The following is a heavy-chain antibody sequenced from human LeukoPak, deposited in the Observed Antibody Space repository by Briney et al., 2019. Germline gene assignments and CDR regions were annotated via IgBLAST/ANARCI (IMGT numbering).Heavy chain of an antibody. CDR3: AREVSGWFDP. Sequence: SETLSLTCTVSGGSISSSYWSWIRQPPGKGLEWIGYIYYTGSTNYNPSLKSRVTISVDTSKNQFSLQLNSVTPEDTAVYYCAREVSGWFDPWGQGTLVTVSS. J-gene: IGHJ5*02. CDR1: GGSISSSY. CDR2: IYYTGST. V-gene: IGHV4-59*12.